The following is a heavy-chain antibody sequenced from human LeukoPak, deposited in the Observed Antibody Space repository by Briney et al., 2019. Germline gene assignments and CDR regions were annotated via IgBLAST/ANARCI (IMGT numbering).Heavy chain of an antibody. D-gene: IGHD6-13*01. V-gene: IGHV4-39*01. Sequence: PSETLSLTCTVSGGSIKSSSYCWGWIRLPPGKGLEWIGSIYYTGNTYYNPSLKSRVTMSVDTSKNQFSLKLNSVTAADTAVYYCARRHSSSWSAFDHWGQGTLVTVSS. J-gene: IGHJ4*02. CDR2: IYYTGNT. CDR1: GGSIKSSSYC. CDR3: ARRHSSSWSAFDH.